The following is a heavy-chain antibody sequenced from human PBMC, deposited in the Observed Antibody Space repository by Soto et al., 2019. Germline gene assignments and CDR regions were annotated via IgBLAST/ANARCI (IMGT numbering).Heavy chain of an antibody. J-gene: IGHJ4*02. CDR2: IYHSGST. V-gene: IGHV4-30-2*04. D-gene: IGHD3-10*01. Sequence: SGGTLRRGANSLCRLRHQKRKGLEWIGYIYHSGSTYYNPSLKSRVTISVDTSKSQFSLNLNSVTAADTAVYFCARHVRYYGSGDYRYYFDYWGQGALVPVSS. CDR3: ARHVRYYGSGDYRYYFDY. CDR1: GGTLRRGANS.